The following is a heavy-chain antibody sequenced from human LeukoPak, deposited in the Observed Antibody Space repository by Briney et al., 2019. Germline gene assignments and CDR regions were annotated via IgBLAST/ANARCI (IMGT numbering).Heavy chain of an antibody. V-gene: IGHV3-21*01. CDR2: ISSSSSYI. CDR1: GFTFSSYS. J-gene: IGHJ4*02. D-gene: IGHD4-17*01. CDR3: ARGYGDYRYLFDY. Sequence: GGSLRLSCAASGFTFSSYSMNWVRQAPGKGLEWVSSISSSSSYIYYADSVKGRFTISRDNAENSLYLQMNSLRAEDTAVYYCARGYGDYRYLFDYWGQGTLVTVSS.